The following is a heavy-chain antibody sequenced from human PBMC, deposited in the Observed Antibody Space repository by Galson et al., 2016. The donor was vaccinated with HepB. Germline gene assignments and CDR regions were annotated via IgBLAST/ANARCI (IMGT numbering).Heavy chain of an antibody. V-gene: IGHV3-43*01. CDR2: ISWDGGST. CDR1: GFTFDDYT. CDR3: AKEGRYCGACFDC. Sequence: SLRLSCAASGFTFDDYTMHWVRQAPGKGLAWVSLISWDGGSTYYADSVKGRFTISRDNSKNSLYLLMNSLRTEDTALYYCAKEGRYCGACFDCWGQGTLVTVSS. J-gene: IGHJ4*02. D-gene: IGHD2-21*01.